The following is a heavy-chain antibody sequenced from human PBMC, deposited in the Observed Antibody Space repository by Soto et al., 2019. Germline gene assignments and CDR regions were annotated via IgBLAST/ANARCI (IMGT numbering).Heavy chain of an antibody. CDR3: ARERDYVFWSGYYTVGRDAFD. D-gene: IGHD3-3*01. V-gene: IGHV3-33*01. CDR2: IWYDGSNK. Sequence: VIWYDGSNKYYADSVKGRFTISRDNSKNTLYLQMNSLRAEDTAVYYCARERDYVFWSGYYTVGRDAFD. J-gene: IGHJ3*02.